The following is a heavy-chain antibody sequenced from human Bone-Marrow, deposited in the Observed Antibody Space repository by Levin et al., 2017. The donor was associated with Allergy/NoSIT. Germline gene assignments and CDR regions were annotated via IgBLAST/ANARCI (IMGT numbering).Heavy chain of an antibody. CDR2: INTHTGNP. CDR1: GYNFMTYA. V-gene: IGHV7-4-1*02. CDR3: ARERVGGDDAMDV. D-gene: IGHD3-10*01. J-gene: IGHJ6*02. Sequence: GASVKVSCKASGYNFMTYAMNWVRQVPGQGLEWMGWINTHTGNPTNGQDFKGRFVLSLDTSVSTAYLQITSLKAEDTAVYYCARERVGGDDAMDVWGQGTTVTVSS.